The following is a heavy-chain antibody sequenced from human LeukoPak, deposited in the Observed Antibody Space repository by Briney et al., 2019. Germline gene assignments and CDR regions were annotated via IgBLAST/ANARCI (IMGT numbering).Heavy chain of an antibody. V-gene: IGHV3-9*01. CDR1: GFTFDDYA. CDR2: ISWNSGSI. D-gene: IGHD1-26*01. Sequence: GRSLRLSCAASGFTFDDYAMHWVRQAPGKGLEWVSGISWNSGSIYYADSVKGRFTISRDNAKNSLYLQMNSLRAEDTAVYYCARGRSGSYYDYWGQGTLVTVSS. J-gene: IGHJ4*02. CDR3: ARGRSGSYYDY.